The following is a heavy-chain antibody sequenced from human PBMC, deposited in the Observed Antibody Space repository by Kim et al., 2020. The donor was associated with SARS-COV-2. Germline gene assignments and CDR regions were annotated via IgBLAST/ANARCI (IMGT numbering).Heavy chain of an antibody. CDR1: GGSISSYY. V-gene: IGHV4-4*07. CDR3: AREELTIFGTHAFDI. J-gene: IGHJ3*02. Sequence: SETLSLTCTVSGGSISSYYWSWIRQPAGKGLEWIGRIYTSGSTNYNPSLKSRVTMSVDTSKNQFSLKQSSVTAADTAAYYCAREELTIFGTHAFDIWGQGTMVTVSS. D-gene: IGHD3-9*01. CDR2: IYTSGST.